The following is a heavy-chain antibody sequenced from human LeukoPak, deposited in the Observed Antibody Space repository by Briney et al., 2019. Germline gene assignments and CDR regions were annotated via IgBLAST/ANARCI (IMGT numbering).Heavy chain of an antibody. J-gene: IGHJ4*02. Sequence: GGSLRLSCAASGFTFSSYAMNWVRQAPGKGLEWVAVIWYDGSNKYYADSVKGRFTISRDNSKNTLYLQMNSLRAEDTAVYYCARAAPVHYYDSSGYPDYWGQGTLVTVSS. CDR2: IWYDGSNK. V-gene: IGHV3-33*08. D-gene: IGHD3-22*01. CDR3: ARAAPVHYYDSSGYPDY. CDR1: GFTFSSYA.